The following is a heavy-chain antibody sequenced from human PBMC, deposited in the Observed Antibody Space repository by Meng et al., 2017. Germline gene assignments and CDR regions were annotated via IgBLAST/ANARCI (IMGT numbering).Heavy chain of an antibody. CDR3: ASRYDSSGSAAFQH. Sequence: QVQGVQSGAEVKKPGASVKVSCKTYGYTFTGYYMHWVRQAPGQGLEWMGWINPNSGGTNYAQKFTGRVTMTRDTSISTAYMELSRLRSDDTAVYYCASRYDSSGSAAFQHWGQGTLVTVSS. CDR1: GYTFTGYY. V-gene: IGHV1-2*02. J-gene: IGHJ1*01. D-gene: IGHD3-22*01. CDR2: INPNSGGT.